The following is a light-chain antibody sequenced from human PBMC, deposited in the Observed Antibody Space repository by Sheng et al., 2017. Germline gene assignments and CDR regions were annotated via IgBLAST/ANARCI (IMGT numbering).Light chain of an antibody. J-gene: IGKJ3*01. CDR1: QSINNW. V-gene: IGKV1-5*03. CDR3: QQTNSFPLT. CDR2: RAS. Sequence: DIQLTQSPSSLSASVGDRVTITCRTSQSINNWLAWYQQKPGKAPNLLIFRASNLASGVPSRFSGSGSETEFTLTISSLQPDDLATYYCQQTNSFPLTFGPGTIVDFK.